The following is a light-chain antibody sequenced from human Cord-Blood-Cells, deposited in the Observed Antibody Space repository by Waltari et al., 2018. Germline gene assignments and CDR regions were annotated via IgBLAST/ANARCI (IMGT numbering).Light chain of an antibody. J-gene: IGLJ1*01. CDR2: QDS. CDR3: QAWDSSTSGV. CDR1: KLGDKY. Sequence: SYELTQPPSVSVSQGQTASITCSGAKLGDKYACWYQQKPGQSPVLVIYQDSKRPSGIPERFSGSNSGNTATLTISGTQAMDEADYYCQAWDSSTSGVFGTGTKVTVL. V-gene: IGLV3-1*01.